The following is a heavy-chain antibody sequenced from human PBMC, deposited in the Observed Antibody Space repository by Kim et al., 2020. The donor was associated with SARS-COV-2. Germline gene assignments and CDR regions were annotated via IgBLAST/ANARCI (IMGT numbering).Heavy chain of an antibody. CDR2: ISGSGGST. CDR3: AKHGVRSYYDSSDPLAPTYGMDV. V-gene: IGHV3-23*01. CDR1: GFTFSSYA. D-gene: IGHD3-22*01. Sequence: GGSLRLSCAASGFTFSSYAMSWVRQAPGKGLEWVSAISGSGGSTYYADSVKGRFTISRDNSKNTLYLQMNSLRAEDTAVYYCAKHGVRSYYDSSDPLAPTYGMDVWGQGTTVTVSS. J-gene: IGHJ6*02.